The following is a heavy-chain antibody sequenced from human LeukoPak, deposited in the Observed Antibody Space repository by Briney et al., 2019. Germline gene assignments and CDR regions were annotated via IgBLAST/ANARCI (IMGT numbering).Heavy chain of an antibody. J-gene: IGHJ4*02. CDR2: ISGSGGST. CDR1: GFTFSSYA. V-gene: IGHV3-23*01. D-gene: IGHD5-24*01. CDR3: AKDVDVYTAGPHDY. Sequence: QSGGSLRLSCATSGFTFSSYAMSWVRQAPGKGLEWVSSISGSGGSTYYADSVKGRFTMSRDNSKNTLYLQMNSLRADDTAIYYCAKDVDVYTAGPHDYWGQGTLVTVSS.